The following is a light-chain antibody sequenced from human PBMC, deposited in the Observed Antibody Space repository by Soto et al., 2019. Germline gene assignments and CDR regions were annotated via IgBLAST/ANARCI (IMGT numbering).Light chain of an antibody. J-gene: IGKJ1*01. CDR2: SAS. Sequence: EIVLTQSPATLSVSPGERATLTFRSSHSVGGNLAWYQQRPGQAPRLLIYSASTRATGIPARFSGSGSGTGFTLSISLLQSDELAVYFCHHYNDWPPAWTFGQGTKVDTK. CDR1: HSVGGN. V-gene: IGKV3-15*01. CDR3: HHYNDWPPAWT.